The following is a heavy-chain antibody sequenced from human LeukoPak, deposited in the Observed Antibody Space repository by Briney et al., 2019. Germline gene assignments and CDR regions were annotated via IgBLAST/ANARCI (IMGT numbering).Heavy chain of an antibody. D-gene: IGHD6-13*01. Sequence: PSETLSLTCTVSGGSISSSSYYWGWIRQPPGKGLEWIGSIYYSGSTYYNPSLKSRVTISVDTSKNQFSLKLSSVTAADTAVYYCARHMYTSSWTNFDYWGQGTLVTVSS. CDR2: IYYSGST. CDR1: GGSISSSSYY. V-gene: IGHV4-39*01. CDR3: ARHMYTSSWTNFDY. J-gene: IGHJ4*02.